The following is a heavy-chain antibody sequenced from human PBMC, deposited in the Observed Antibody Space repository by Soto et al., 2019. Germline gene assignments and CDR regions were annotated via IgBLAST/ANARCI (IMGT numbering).Heavy chain of an antibody. CDR3: TTDSRLTWFGSKLVGMDV. V-gene: IGHV1-24*01. CDR2: LDPNDGET. J-gene: IGHJ6*02. CDR1: GQTLIVLA. Sequence: EASAQVSCKVSGQTLIVLAMDWVRQSHGKGLEWMGGLDPNDGETLYAQKFQARVTMSVDISTSTADMELTSLTSEDTAVYDGTTDSRLTWFGSKLVGMDVWGQGTPVTVSS. D-gene: IGHD3-10*01.